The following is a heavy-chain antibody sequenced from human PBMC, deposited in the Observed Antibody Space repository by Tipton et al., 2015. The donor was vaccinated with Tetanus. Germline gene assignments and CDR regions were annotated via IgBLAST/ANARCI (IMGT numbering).Heavy chain of an antibody. Sequence: QLVQSGAEVKKPGASVKVSCKASGYSLTDYYIHWVRQAPGQGLEWMGWISAYYGNTNYARKFQGRVAMTTDTSTGTVYMELRSLTSDDTAVYYCATNVVDYKNYQASSCFDIWGQGTKVTVSS. V-gene: IGHV1-18*04. CDR1: GYSLTDYY. CDR3: ATNVVDYKNYQASSCFDI. D-gene: IGHD2-15*01. CDR2: ISAYYGNT. J-gene: IGHJ3*02.